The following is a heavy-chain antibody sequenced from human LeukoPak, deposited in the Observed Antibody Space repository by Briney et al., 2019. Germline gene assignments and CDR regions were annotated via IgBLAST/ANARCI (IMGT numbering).Heavy chain of an antibody. D-gene: IGHD6-19*01. V-gene: IGHV4-61*02. Sequence: PSETLSLTCTVSGGSISSGSYYWSWNRQPAGLGLEWMGSIYTNGSTNYNHSLKSRVTISVDTSKNQFSLKLSSVTAAATAVYYCARFAAGTADVMDYWGQGTLVTVSS. J-gene: IGHJ4*02. CDR1: GGSISSGSYY. CDR2: IYTNGST. CDR3: ARFAAGTADVMDY.